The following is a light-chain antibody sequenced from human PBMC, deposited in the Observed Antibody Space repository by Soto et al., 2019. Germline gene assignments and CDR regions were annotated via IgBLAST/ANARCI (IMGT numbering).Light chain of an antibody. V-gene: IGKV3-11*01. J-gene: IGKJ4*01. Sequence: EIVLTQSPATLSLSPGERATLSCRASQSVSSYLAWFQQKPGQAPRLLIYDSSNRATGVPARFSGSGSGTDLTLTISSLEPEDFAAYYCQQRSIWPLTFGGGTKVDIK. CDR1: QSVSSY. CDR3: QQRSIWPLT. CDR2: DSS.